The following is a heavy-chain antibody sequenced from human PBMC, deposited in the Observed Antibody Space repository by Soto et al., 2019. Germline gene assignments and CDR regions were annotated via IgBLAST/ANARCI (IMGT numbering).Heavy chain of an antibody. Sequence: GASVKVSCKASGYTFTGHYMHWVRQAPGQGLEWMGWINPNSGGTNYAQKFQGRVTMTRDTSISTAYMELSRLRSDDTAVYYCARVSGHYYDSQYDYWGQGTLVTVSS. J-gene: IGHJ4*02. CDR1: GYTFTGHY. D-gene: IGHD3-22*01. CDR2: INPNSGGT. CDR3: ARVSGHYYDSQYDY. V-gene: IGHV1-2*02.